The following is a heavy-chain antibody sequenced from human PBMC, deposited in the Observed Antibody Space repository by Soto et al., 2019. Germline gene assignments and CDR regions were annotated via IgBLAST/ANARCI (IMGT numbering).Heavy chain of an antibody. CDR3: TRHTGYDSSLDY. CDR1: GYTFTGHW. D-gene: IGHD5-12*01. CDR2: IDPSDSYT. Sequence: GESLKISCQGSGYTFTGHWISWVRQMPGKGLEWMGRIDPSDSYTDYSPTVQGHVTMSADKSINTAYLQWSSLQASDTAVYYCTRHTGYDSSLDYLGQGTLVTVSS. V-gene: IGHV5-10-1*01. J-gene: IGHJ4*02.